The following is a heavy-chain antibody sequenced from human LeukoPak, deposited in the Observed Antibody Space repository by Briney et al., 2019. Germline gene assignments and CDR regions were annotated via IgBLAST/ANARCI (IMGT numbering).Heavy chain of an antibody. V-gene: IGHV3-23*01. D-gene: IGHD1-26*01. CDR3: AKVEGGSYFPDPSFDY. CDR2: ISGSGGST. Sequence: GGSLRLSCAASGFTFSSYAMSWVRQAPGKGLEWVSAISGSGGSTYYADSVKGRFTISRDNSKNTLYLQMNSLRAEDTAVYYCAKVEGGSYFPDPSFDYWGQGTLVTVSS. J-gene: IGHJ4*02. CDR1: GFTFSSYA.